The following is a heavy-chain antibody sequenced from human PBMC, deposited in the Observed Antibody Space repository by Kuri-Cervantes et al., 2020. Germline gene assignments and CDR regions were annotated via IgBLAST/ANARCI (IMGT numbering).Heavy chain of an antibody. D-gene: IGHD2-8*01. CDR2: INPNSGGT. V-gene: IGHV1-2*02. CDR3: AKWVPLRVGSAVADY. J-gene: IGHJ4*02. CDR1: GYTFTGYY. Sequence: ASVKVSCKASGYTFTGYYMHWVRQAPGQGLEWMGWINPNSGGTNYAQKFQGRVTMTRDTSISTAYMELSRLRSDDTAVYYCAKWVPLRVGSAVADYWGQGTLVTVSS.